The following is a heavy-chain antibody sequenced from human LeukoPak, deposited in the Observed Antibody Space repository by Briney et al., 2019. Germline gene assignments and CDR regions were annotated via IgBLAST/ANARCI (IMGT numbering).Heavy chain of an antibody. CDR1: GGSISSYY. CDR2: IYTSGST. J-gene: IGHJ5*02. V-gene: IGHV4-4*07. CDR3: ARDHGAYCGGDCYQTNWFDP. Sequence: SETLSLTCTVSGGSISSYYWSWIRQPAGKGLEWIGRIYTSGSTKYNPSLKSRVTMSVDTSKNQFSLKLSSVTAADTAVYYCARDHGAYCGGDCYQTNWFDPWGQGTLVTVSS. D-gene: IGHD2-21*02.